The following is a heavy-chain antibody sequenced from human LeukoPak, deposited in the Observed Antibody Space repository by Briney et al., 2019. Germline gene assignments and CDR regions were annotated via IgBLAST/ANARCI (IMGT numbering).Heavy chain of an antibody. CDR3: ARARYGDYFRRIGYYYYYMDV. CDR2: IIPIFGTA. J-gene: IGHJ6*03. Sequence: SVKVSCKASGYTFTSYGISWVRQAPGQGLEWMGGIIPIFGTANYAQKFQGRVTITADESTSTAYMELSSLRSEDTAVYYCARARYGDYFRRIGYYYYYMDVWGKGTTVTVSS. D-gene: IGHD4-17*01. CDR1: GYTFTSYG. V-gene: IGHV1-69*13.